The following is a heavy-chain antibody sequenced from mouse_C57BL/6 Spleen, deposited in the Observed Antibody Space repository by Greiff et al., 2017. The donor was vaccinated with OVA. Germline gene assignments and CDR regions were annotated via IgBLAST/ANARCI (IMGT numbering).Heavy chain of an antibody. Sequence: QVQLQQSGAELARPGASVKLSCKASGYTFTSYGISWVKQRTGQGLDWIGEIYPRSGNTSYNEKFKGKATLTADKSSSTAYMELRSLTSEDSAVYFCARSDITTVVATVDYWGQGTTLTVSS. CDR2: IYPRSGNT. CDR3: ARSDITTVVATVDY. J-gene: IGHJ2*01. D-gene: IGHD1-1*01. V-gene: IGHV1-81*01. CDR1: GYTFTSYG.